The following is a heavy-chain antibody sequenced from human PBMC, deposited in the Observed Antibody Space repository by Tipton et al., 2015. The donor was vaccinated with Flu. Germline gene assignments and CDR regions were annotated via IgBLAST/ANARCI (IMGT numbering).Heavy chain of an antibody. J-gene: IGHJ4*02. CDR3: ARLSYYDVDLKNFYFDY. D-gene: IGHD3-10*02. CDR2: IYPSGST. Sequence: LRLSCTVSSGSIRSTNYFCAWIRQPPGKRLELIGSIYPSGSTYYNPSLKSRVTISVDTSKSQFSLMLRSVTAADTAVYYCARLSYYDVDLKNFYFDYWGQGALVTVSS. V-gene: IGHV4-39*01. CDR1: SGSIRSTNYF.